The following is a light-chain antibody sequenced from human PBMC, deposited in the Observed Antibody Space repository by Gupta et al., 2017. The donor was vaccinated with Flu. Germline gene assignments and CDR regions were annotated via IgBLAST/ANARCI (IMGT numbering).Light chain of an antibody. CDR3: QHRET. CDR1: QSVSSY. J-gene: IGKJ1*01. V-gene: IGKV3-11*01. Sequence: EIVLTQSPATLSLSPGERATLSCRASQSVSSYLAWYQQKPGQAPRLLIYDASNRATGIPARFSGSGSGTDFTLTISSLEPEDFAVYYGQHRETFGQGTKVEIK. CDR2: DAS.